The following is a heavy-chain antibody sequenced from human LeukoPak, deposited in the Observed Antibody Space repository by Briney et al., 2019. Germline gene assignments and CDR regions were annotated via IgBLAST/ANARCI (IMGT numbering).Heavy chain of an antibody. V-gene: IGHV3-7*01. D-gene: IGHD2-15*01. CDR2: IKQDGSEK. CDR3: ARDAGYCSGGSCYSHLGWFDP. CDR1: GFTFSSYW. Sequence: GGSLRLSCAASGFTFSSYWMSWVCQAPGKGLEWVANIKQDGSEKYYVDSVKGRFTISRDNAKNSLYLQMNSLRAEDTAVYYCARDAGYCSGGSCYSHLGWFDPWGQGTLVTVSS. J-gene: IGHJ5*02.